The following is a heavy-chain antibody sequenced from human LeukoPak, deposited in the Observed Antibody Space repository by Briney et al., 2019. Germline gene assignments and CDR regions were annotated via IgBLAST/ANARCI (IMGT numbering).Heavy chain of an antibody. CDR1: GGSISSSSYY. D-gene: IGHD3-10*01. V-gene: IGHV4-39*01. CDR3: ASGDGGYGSGREYYFDY. J-gene: IGHJ4*02. CDR2: IYYSGST. Sequence: PSETLSLTCTVSGGSISSSSYYWGWIRQPPGKGLEWIGSIYYSGSTYYNPSLKSRVTISVDTSKNQFSLKLSSVTAADTAVYYCASGDGGYGSGREYYFDYWGQGTLVTVSS.